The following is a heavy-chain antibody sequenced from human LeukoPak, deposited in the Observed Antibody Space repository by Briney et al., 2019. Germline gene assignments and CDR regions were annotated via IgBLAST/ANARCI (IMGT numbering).Heavy chain of an antibody. CDR2: ISGSGGST. CDR1: GFTFSSYA. V-gene: IGHV3-23*01. J-gene: IGHJ4*02. Sequence: WGSLRLSCAASGFTFSSYAMNWVRQAPGKGLEWVSGISGSGGSTFYADSVKGRFTISRDNSKNTVFLQMNSLRAEDTAVYYCASYCGTTSCYASGDYWGQGTLVTVSS. D-gene: IGHD2-2*01. CDR3: ASYCGTTSCYASGDY.